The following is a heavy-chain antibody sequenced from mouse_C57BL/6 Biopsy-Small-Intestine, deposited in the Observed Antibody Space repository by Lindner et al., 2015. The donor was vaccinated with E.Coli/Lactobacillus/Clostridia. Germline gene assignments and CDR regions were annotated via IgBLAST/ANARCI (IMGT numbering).Heavy chain of an antibody. Sequence: SVKVSCKASGYMFTGYYIHWVRQAPGQGLEWMGWINTHSGGTNYAQKFQGRVTMTRDTSISTAYMELSSLRSDDTAVYYCARDGYPTGIPVAGDDAFDIWGQGTMVTVSS. CDR1: GYMFTGYY. D-gene: IGHD2-3*01. V-gene: IGHV1-26*01. CDR3: ARDGYPTGIPVAGDDAFDI. J-gene: IGHJ3*01. CDR2: INTHSGGT.